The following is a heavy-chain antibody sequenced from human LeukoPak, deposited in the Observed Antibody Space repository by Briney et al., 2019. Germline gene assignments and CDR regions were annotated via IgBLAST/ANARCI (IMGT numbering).Heavy chain of an antibody. CDR3: AKIAAAGTFDY. CDR1: GFTFSSYA. CDR2: ISWNSGSI. Sequence: GGSLRLSCAASGFTFSSYAMHWVRQAPGKGLEWVSGISWNSGSIGYADSVKGRFTISRDNAKNSLYLQMNSLRAEDTALYYCAKIAAAGTFDYWGQGTLVTVSS. J-gene: IGHJ4*02. D-gene: IGHD6-13*01. V-gene: IGHV3-9*01.